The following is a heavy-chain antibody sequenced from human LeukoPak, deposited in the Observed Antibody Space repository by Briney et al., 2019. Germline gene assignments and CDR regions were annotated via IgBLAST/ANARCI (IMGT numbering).Heavy chain of an antibody. V-gene: IGHV3-23*01. J-gene: IGHJ6*02. CDR1: GFTFSSYA. D-gene: IGHD1-7*01. Sequence: GGSLRLSCAASGFTFSSYAMSWVRQAPGKGLEWVSAISGSGGSTYYADSVKGRFTISRDNSKNTLYLQMNSLRAEDTAVYYCAKKTGTNYCYYYGMDVWGQGTTVTVSS. CDR3: AKKTGTNYCYYYGMDV. CDR2: ISGSGGST.